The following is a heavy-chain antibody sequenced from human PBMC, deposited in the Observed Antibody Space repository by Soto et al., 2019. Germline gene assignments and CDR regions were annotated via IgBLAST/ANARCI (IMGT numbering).Heavy chain of an antibody. CDR2: IYWDDNK. J-gene: IGHJ4*02. D-gene: IGHD3-16*01. Sequence: QITLKESGPTLVNPTQTLTLTCTFSGISLSTTGEAVGWIRQPPGKALEGLELIYWDDNKRYSPSLKSRLTITKDTAHNQVVLTMTNMDPLDTAPYYCAHIWGYWGQGTLVTVSS. V-gene: IGHV2-5*02. CDR1: GISLSTTGEA. CDR3: AHIWGY.